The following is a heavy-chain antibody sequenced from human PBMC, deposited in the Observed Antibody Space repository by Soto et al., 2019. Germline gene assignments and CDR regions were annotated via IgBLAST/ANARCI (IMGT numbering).Heavy chain of an antibody. CDR2: IYSSGST. J-gene: IGHJ4*02. D-gene: IGHD6-13*01. V-gene: IGHV4-59*08. CDR3: ARLSHPYGSSWYLDY. Sequence: QVQLQESGPGLVKPSEPLSLTCTGAGVSISNYYWSWIRQPPGKGQEWIGYIYSSGSTNYNHSLMSRVTISVDTSKNQFALKLYSVTAADTPVHYCARLSHPYGSSWYLDYWGQGTLDTVSS. CDR1: GVSISNYY.